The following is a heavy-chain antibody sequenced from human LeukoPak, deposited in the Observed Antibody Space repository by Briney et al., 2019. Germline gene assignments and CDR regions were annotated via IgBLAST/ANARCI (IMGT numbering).Heavy chain of an antibody. Sequence: ASVKVSCTASAYTFTSYDINWVRQATGQGREWMGWMNPNSGNTGYAQKFQGRVTMTRNTSISTAYMELGSLRSEDTAVYYCARGWGWTGIAAAGIDYWGQGTLVTVSS. CDR3: ARGWGWTGIAAAGIDY. V-gene: IGHV1-8*01. CDR2: MNPNSGNT. J-gene: IGHJ4*02. D-gene: IGHD6-13*01. CDR1: AYTFTSYD.